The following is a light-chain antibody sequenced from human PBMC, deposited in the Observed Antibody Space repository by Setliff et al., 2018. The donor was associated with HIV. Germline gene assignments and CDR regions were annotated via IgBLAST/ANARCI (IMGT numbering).Light chain of an antibody. CDR2: EVS. V-gene: IGLV2-14*01. CDR1: SSDVGGYNY. J-gene: IGLJ1*01. Sequence: QSALTQPASASGSPGQSITISCTGTSSDVGGYNYVFWYQQHPGKAPKLMIYEVSNRPSGVSNRFSGSKSGNTASLTISGLQAEDEADYYCSSYTSSSTPYVFGTGTKVTVL. CDR3: SSYTSSSTPYV.